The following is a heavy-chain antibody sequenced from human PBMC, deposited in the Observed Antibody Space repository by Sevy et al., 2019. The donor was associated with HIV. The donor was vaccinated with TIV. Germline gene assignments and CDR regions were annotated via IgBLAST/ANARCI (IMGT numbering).Heavy chain of an antibody. Sequence: ASVKVSCKASGGTFSSYVISWVRHAPGQGLEWMGGIIPILGIANYAQKFQGRVTITADKSTSTAYMELSSLRSEDTAVYYCATDANYRDAFDIWGQGTMVTVSS. J-gene: IGHJ3*02. V-gene: IGHV1-69*10. D-gene: IGHD1-7*01. CDR2: IIPILGIA. CDR1: GGTFSSYV. CDR3: ATDANYRDAFDI.